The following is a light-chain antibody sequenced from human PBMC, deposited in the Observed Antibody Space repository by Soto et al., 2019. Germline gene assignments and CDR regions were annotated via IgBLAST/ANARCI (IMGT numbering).Light chain of an antibody. J-gene: IGLJ1*01. V-gene: IGLV1-51*01. CDR3: GTWDSSLSAFYV. CDR1: SSNIGNNY. Sequence: QSVLTQPPSVSAAPGQKVTNSCSGSSSNIGNNYVSWYQQLPGTAPKLLIYDNNKRPSGIPDRFSGSKSGTSATLGINGLQTGDEADYYCGTWDSSLSAFYVFGTGTKVTGL. CDR2: DNN.